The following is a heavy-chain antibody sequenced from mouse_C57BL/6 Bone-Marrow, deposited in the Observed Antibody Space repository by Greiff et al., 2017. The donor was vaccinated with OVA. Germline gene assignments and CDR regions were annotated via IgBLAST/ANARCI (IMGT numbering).Heavy chain of an antibody. J-gene: IGHJ2*01. CDR3: LDSSGYFYY. CDR1: GYTFTGYW. CDR2: ILPGSGST. V-gene: IGHV1-9*01. Sequence: QVQLQQSGAELMKPGASVKLSCKATGYTFTGYWIEWVKQRPGHGLEWIGEILPGSGSTNYNGKFKGKATFTADTSSNTAYMQLSSLTTEDSAIYYCLDSSGYFYYWGQGTTLTGSS. D-gene: IGHD3-2*02.